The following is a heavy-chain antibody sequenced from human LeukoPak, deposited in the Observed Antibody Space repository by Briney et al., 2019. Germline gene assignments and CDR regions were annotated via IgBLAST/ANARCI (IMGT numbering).Heavy chain of an antibody. Sequence: GASVKVSCKASGFTFTNYYMHWVLQAPGQGLEWVGIINPSGGGASYAQEFQGRVTMTRDTSTSTVYMELNSLRSDDTAVYYCASGQLRIAAAGTQGLPTHWGQGTLVTVSS. CDR2: INPSGGGA. J-gene: IGHJ4*02. CDR1: GFTFTNYY. CDR3: ASGQLRIAAAGTQGLPTH. V-gene: IGHV1-46*01. D-gene: IGHD6-13*01.